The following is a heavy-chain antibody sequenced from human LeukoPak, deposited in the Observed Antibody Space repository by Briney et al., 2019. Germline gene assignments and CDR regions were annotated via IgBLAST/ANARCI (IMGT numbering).Heavy chain of an antibody. J-gene: IGHJ4*02. D-gene: IGHD2-8*01. CDR1: GFXFSNYW. CDR2: INQDGSEK. V-gene: IGHV3-7*05. Sequence: PGGSLRLSCAASGFXFSNYWMNWVRQAPGKGLEWVANINQDGSEKYYVDSVKGRFTISRDNAKNSLYLQMNSLRAEDTAVYYCARGPLRTDVYWGQGTLVTVSS. CDR3: ARGPLRTDVY.